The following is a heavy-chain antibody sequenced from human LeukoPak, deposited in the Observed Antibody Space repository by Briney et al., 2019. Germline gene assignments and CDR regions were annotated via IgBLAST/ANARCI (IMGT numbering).Heavy chain of an antibody. CDR3: ARPSLAIVGATTNAFDI. D-gene: IGHD1-26*01. CDR1: GYTFTSYD. J-gene: IGHJ3*02. CDR2: MNPNSGNT. Sequence: ASVKVSCKASGYTFTSYDINWVRQATGQGLEWMGWMNPNSGNTGYAQKFQGRVTMTRNTSISTAYMELSSLRSEDTAVYYCARPSLAIVGATTNAFDIWGQGTMVTVSS. V-gene: IGHV1-8*01.